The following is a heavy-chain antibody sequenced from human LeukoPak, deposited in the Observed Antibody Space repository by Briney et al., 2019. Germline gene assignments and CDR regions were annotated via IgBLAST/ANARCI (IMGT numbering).Heavy chain of an antibody. CDR3: AKDVLRFLEWLLYAGYYYYGMDV. J-gene: IGHJ6*02. CDR1: GFTFSSYG. D-gene: IGHD3-3*01. V-gene: IGHV3-30*18. CDR2: ISYDGSNK. Sequence: PGGSLRLSCAASGFTFSSYGMHWVRQAPGKGLEWVAVISYDGSNKYYADSVKGRFTISRDNSKNTLYLQMNSLRAEDTAVYYCAKDVLRFLEWLLYAGYYYYGMDVWGQGTTVTVSS.